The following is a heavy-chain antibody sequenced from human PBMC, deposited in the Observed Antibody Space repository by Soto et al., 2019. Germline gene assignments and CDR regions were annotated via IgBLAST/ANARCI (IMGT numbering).Heavy chain of an antibody. CDR1: DDSINSDKYY. D-gene: IGHD3-9*01. V-gene: IGHV4-39*01. CDR3: ARLEGLATISYYFDF. J-gene: IGHJ4*02. Sequence: QLQLQESGPGLVKPSETLSLTCSVSDDSINSDKYYWGXIRXXPXXGLXWIGSIYYRGNAYYNPSLQTRVTISLDKSKSQFSLKLNSVTAADSAVYFCARLEGLATISYYFDFWGPGALVTVSS. CDR2: IYYRGNA.